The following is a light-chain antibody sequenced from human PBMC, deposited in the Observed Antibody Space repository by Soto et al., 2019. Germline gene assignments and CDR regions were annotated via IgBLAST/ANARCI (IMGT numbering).Light chain of an antibody. CDR3: QHYVTWPLT. CDR1: QSVRGN. CDR2: GAS. V-gene: IGKV3-15*01. Sequence: EIVMTQSPATLSVSPGERATLSCRASQSVRGNLAWYQQKPGQSPRLLIYGASSTATGIPARFSGSGSGTEFTLTISSLQSEDFAVYYCQHYVTWPLTFGGGTKVESK. J-gene: IGKJ4*01.